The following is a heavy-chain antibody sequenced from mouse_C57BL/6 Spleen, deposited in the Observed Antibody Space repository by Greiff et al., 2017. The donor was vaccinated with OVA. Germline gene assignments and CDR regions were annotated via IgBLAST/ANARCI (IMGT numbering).Heavy chain of an antibody. CDR1: GYSITSGYD. CDR3: ARRDYGSSYGGYFDV. V-gene: IGHV3-1*01. J-gene: IGHJ1*03. Sequence: EVKLMESGPGMVKPSQSLSLTCTVTGYSITSGYDWHWIRHFPGNKLEWMGYISYSGSTNYNPSLKSRISITHDTSKNHFFLKLNSVTTEDTATYYCARRDYGSSYGGYFDVWGTGTTVTVSS. CDR2: ISYSGST. D-gene: IGHD1-1*01.